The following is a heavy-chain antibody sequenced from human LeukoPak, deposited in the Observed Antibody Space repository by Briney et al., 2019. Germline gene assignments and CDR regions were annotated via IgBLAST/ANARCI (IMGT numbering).Heavy chain of an antibody. Sequence: PGGSLRLSCAASGFAFSSFAMGWVRQAPGKGLEWVSAISGSGGSTYYADSVKGRFTISRDNAKNSLYLQMNSLRAEDTAVYYCARLRSSSWYGDYWGQRTLVTVSS. CDR3: ARLRSSSWYGDY. V-gene: IGHV3-23*01. D-gene: IGHD6-13*01. CDR1: GFAFSSFA. CDR2: ISGSGGST. J-gene: IGHJ4*02.